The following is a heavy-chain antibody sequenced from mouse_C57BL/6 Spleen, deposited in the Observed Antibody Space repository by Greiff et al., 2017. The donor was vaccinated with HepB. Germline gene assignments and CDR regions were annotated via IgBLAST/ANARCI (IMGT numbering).Heavy chain of an antibody. V-gene: IGHV5-17*01. J-gene: IGHJ2*01. D-gene: IGHD2-1*01. CDR1: GFTFSDYG. CDR3: ARGGNYVGYFDY. Sequence: EVPLVESGGGLVKPGGSLKLSCAASGFTFSDYGMHWVRQAPETGLEWVAYIRSGSSTIYYADTVKGRFTISRDNAKNTLFLQMTSLRSEDTAMYYCARGGNYVGYFDYWGQGTTLTVSS. CDR2: IRSGSSTI.